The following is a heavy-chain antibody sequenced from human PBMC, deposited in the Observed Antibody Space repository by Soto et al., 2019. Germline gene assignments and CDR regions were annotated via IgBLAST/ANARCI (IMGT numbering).Heavy chain of an antibody. CDR1: GFTFSSYV. V-gene: IGHV3-64*01. J-gene: IGHJ6*03. D-gene: IGHD3-9*01. CDR3: ARRAYYDTLTGYYSRYYMDV. Sequence: GSLRLSCAASGFTFSSYVMHWVRQAPGKGLECVSAISSGGVSRYYANSVKGRFTISRDDSKNTLYLQMGSLRAEDMAVYYCARRAYYDTLTGYYSRYYMDVWGKGTTVTVSS. CDR2: ISSGGVSR.